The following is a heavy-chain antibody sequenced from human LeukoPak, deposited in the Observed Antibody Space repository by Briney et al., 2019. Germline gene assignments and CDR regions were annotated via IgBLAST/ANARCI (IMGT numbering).Heavy chain of an antibody. CDR2: IYYSGST. CDR1: GGSISSGGYY. D-gene: IGHD5/OR15-5a*01. V-gene: IGHV4-31*01. CDR3: ARVSLRNWFDP. Sequence: TLSLTCTVSGGSISSGGYYWSWIRQHPGKGLEWIGYIYYSGSTYYNPSLKSQVTISVDTSKNQFSLKLSSVTAADTAVYYCARVSLRNWFDPWGQGTLVTVSS. J-gene: IGHJ5*02.